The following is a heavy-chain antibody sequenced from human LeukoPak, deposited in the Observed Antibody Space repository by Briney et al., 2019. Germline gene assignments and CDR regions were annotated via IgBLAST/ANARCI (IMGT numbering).Heavy chain of an antibody. D-gene: IGHD5-24*01. CDR1: GYSITTGHY. CDR3: ARDGYNSYWYFDL. Sequence: SQTLSLTCTVSGYSITTGHYWGWIRQPPGRGLEWIGSIYHGETTYYNPSLKTRLTISLDTSKNQFSLKLSSVTAADTAVYYCARDGYNSYWYFDLWGRGTLVTVSS. V-gene: IGHV4-38-2*02. J-gene: IGHJ2*01. CDR2: IYHGETT.